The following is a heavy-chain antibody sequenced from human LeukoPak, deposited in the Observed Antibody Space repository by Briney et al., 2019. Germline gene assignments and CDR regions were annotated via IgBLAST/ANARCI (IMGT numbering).Heavy chain of an antibody. Sequence: PSETLSLTCAVYGGSFSGYYWSWIRQPPGKGLEWIGEINHSGSTNYNPSLKSRVTISVDTSKNQFSLKLSSVTAADTAVYYCASRIAARLGVFDYWGQGTLVTVSS. J-gene: IGHJ4*02. CDR2: INHSGST. V-gene: IGHV4-34*01. CDR3: ASRIAARLGVFDY. D-gene: IGHD6-6*01. CDR1: GGSFSGYY.